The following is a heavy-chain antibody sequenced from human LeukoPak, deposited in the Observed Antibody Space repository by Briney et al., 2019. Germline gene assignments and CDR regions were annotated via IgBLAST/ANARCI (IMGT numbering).Heavy chain of an antibody. CDR2: IIPIFGTT. V-gene: IGHV1-69*01. CDR3: ARVVTPRYCSTTSCYWKGWFDP. J-gene: IGHJ5*02. CDR1: GGTLTMYA. D-gene: IGHD2-2*01. Sequence: GSSVTVSFTASGGTLTMYAISWVRQAPGQGLEWMGGIIPIFGTTNYAQKFQGRVTITADESTTTAYMELSSLRSDDTAVYNCARVVTPRYCSTTSCYWKGWFDPWGQGTLVTVSS.